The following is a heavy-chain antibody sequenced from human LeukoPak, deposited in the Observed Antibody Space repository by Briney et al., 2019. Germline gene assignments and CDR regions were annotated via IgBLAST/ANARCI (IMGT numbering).Heavy chain of an antibody. CDR3: AKALSVPAANPFDY. J-gene: IGHJ4*02. D-gene: IGHD2-2*01. CDR2: ISGSGGST. CDR1: GFTFSSYA. Sequence: GGSLRLSCAASGFTFSSYAMSWVRQASGKGLEWVSAISGSGGSTYYADSVKGRFTISRDNSKNTLYLQMSSLRAEDTALYYCAKALSVPAANPFDYWGQGTLVTVSS. V-gene: IGHV3-23*01.